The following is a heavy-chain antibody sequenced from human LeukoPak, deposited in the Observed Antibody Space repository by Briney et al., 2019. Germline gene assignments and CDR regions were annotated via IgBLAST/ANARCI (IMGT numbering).Heavy chain of an antibody. J-gene: IGHJ3*02. CDR2: IYYSGTT. CDR1: GGSISSYY. CDR3: ARDLGLWSLDGAFDI. V-gene: IGHV4-59*12. Sequence: PSETLSLTCTVSGGSISSYYWSWIRQAPGKGLEWIGCIYYSGTTYHNPSLKSRVTISVDKSKNQFSLKLSSVTAADTAVYYCARDLGLWSLDGAFDIWGQGTVVTVSS. D-gene: IGHD4/OR15-4a*01.